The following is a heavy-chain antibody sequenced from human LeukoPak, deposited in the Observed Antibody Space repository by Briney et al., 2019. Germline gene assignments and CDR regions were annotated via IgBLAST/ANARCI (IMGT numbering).Heavy chain of an antibody. V-gene: IGHV1-2*02. D-gene: IGHD3-22*01. Sequence: GASVKVSCKASGYTFTGYYMHWVRQAPGQGLEWMGWINPNSGGTNYAQKFQGRVTMTRDTSISTAYMELSRLRSDDTAVYYCARVLDYDSSGYWSPEDYWYFDLWGRGTLVTVSS. CDR3: ARVLDYDSSGYWSPEDYWYFDL. J-gene: IGHJ2*01. CDR2: INPNSGGT. CDR1: GYTFTGYY.